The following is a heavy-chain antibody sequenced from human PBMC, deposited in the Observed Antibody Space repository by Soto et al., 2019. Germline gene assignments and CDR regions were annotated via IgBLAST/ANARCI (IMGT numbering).Heavy chain of an antibody. Sequence: EVQLVESGGGLVQPGGSLRLSCVVSGFTVSNNYMSWVRQAPGKGLEWVSVIYSGGSTSYINSVKGRFTISRDNSKNTVYLQMNSLRAEDTAVYYCARPDTVRGVSYWGQGPLVTVSS. CDR1: GFTVSNNY. V-gene: IGHV3-66*01. CDR3: ARPDTVRGVSY. D-gene: IGHD3-10*01. CDR2: IYSGGST. J-gene: IGHJ4*02.